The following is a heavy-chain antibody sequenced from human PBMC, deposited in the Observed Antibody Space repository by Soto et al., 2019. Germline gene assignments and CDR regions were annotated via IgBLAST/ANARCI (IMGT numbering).Heavy chain of an antibody. CDR1: GFTFSDYY. V-gene: IGHV3-11*01. CDR2: ITSGSTM. J-gene: IGHJ3*02. Sequence: GVSLGLSFAASGFTFSDYYMSWIRQAPGKGLEWVSYITSGSTMYYADSVKGRFTISRDNAKNSLYLQMNSLRAEDTAVYYCASGMNSFDIWGQGTTVTVSS. CDR3: ASGMNSFDI.